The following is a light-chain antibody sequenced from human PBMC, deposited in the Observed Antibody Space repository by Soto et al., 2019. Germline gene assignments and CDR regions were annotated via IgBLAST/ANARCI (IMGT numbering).Light chain of an antibody. J-gene: IGKJ5*01. V-gene: IGKV3-20*01. Sequence: IVGTRSQSNLSLSPGERATLACMASHSVSTSLAWYQQKPGQAPRLLIYGASSRDTGIPDRFSGSGSGTDFTLTISRLEPEDFAIYYCQLYGSSLITFGQGTRLEIK. CDR3: QLYGSSLIT. CDR2: GAS. CDR1: HSVSTS.